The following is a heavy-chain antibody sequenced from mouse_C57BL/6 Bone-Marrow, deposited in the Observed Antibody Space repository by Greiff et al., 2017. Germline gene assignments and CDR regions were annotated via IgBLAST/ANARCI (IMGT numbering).Heavy chain of an antibody. CDR2: IRLKSDNYAT. V-gene: IGHV6-3*01. D-gene: IGHD2-4*01. CDR1: GFTFSNYW. Sequence: EVQLVESGGGLVQPGGSMKLSCVASGFTFSNYWMNWVRQSPEKGLEWVAQIRLKSDNYATHYAESVKGRFTISRDDSKCSVYLQMNNLRAEDTGIYYCISTMITTNWYFDVWGTGTTVTVSS. CDR3: ISTMITTNWYFDV. J-gene: IGHJ1*03.